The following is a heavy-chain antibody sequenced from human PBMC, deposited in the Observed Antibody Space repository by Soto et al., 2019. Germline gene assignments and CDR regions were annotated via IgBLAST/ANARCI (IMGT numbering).Heavy chain of an antibody. V-gene: IGHV4-39*01. D-gene: IGHD5-18*01. CDR2: IYYSGST. J-gene: IGHJ6*02. CDR1: GGSIRSGGCY. Sequence: SETLSLTCTVSGGSIRSGGCYWSWIRQHPGEGLEWIGSIYYSGSTYYNPSLKSRITISVDTSKNQFSLELSSVTAADTAVYYCARHGQDTAMVRTYYYYAMDVWGQGTTVTVSS. CDR3: ARHGQDTAMVRTYYYYAMDV.